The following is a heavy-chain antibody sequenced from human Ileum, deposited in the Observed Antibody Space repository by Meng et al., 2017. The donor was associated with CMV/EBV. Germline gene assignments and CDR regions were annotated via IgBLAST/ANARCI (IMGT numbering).Heavy chain of an antibody. CDR2: LRTSGTT. V-gene: IGHV4-4*07. Sequence: QMQVQGAGPGLVKPSETLSLTCIVSGGSISGYHWTWIRKSAGKGLEWIGRLRTSGTTDHNFSLKSRVTLSIDMSKNQFSLKLTSVTAADTAVYYCGRAGARGVPVDIWGQGILVTVSS. J-gene: IGHJ4*02. D-gene: IGHD3-10*01. CDR3: GRAGARGVPVDI. CDR1: GGSISGYH.